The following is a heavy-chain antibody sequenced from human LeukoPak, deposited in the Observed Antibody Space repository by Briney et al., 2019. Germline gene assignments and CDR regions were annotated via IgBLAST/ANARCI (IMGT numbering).Heavy chain of an antibody. D-gene: IGHD3-22*01. CDR1: GYTFTGYY. Sequence: ASLKDSCKPSGYTFTGYYMHWVRQAPGQGLEWMGWINPNIGGTYYAQKLQGRVTMTRDTSISTAYMELSRLRSHDTAVYYRARGVGGAYYDSSGYDGVWGQGTLVTVSS. CDR3: ARGVGGAYYDSSGYDGV. CDR2: INPNIGGT. J-gene: IGHJ4*02. V-gene: IGHV1-2*02.